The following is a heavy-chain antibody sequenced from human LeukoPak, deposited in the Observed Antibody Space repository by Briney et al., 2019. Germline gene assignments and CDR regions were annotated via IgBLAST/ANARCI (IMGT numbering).Heavy chain of an antibody. V-gene: IGHV1-69*04. Sequence: VPSVKVSCKASGGTFNSYAISWVRQAPGQGLEWMGRIIPILAIANYGQKFQGRVTITADKSTSTAYMEQSSLRSEHTAVYYCARERQYQLLGGLFDYWGQGTLVTVSS. CDR3: ARERQYQLLGGLFDY. D-gene: IGHD2-2*01. CDR1: GGTFNSYA. J-gene: IGHJ4*02. CDR2: IIPILAIA.